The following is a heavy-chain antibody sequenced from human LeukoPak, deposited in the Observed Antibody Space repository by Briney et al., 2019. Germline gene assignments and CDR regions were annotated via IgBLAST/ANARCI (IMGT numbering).Heavy chain of an antibody. Sequence: ASVKVSCKTSGFTFSNSAVQWVRQARGQRLEWVGWIIVASGVTNYAESLQGRVTITRDMSTSTVYMELGSLTSEDTAEYYCAKDVLLWFGELSSHTFDIWGQGTMVTVSS. J-gene: IGHJ3*02. CDR2: IIVASGVT. CDR1: GFTFSNSA. D-gene: IGHD3-10*01. V-gene: IGHV1-58*01. CDR3: AKDVLLWFGELSSHTFDI.